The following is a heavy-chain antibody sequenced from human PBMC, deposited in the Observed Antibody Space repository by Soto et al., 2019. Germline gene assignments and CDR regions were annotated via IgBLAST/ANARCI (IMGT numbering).Heavy chain of an antibody. J-gene: IGHJ4*02. CDR2: ISGSGGST. V-gene: IGHV3-23*01. D-gene: IGHD2-2*02. CDR1: GFTLSSYA. Sequence: GGSLRLSCAASGFTLSSYAMSWVRQAPGKGLEWVSAISGSGGSTYYADSVKGRFTISRDNSKNTLYLQMNSLRAEDTAVYYCAKGNLGYCSSTSCYTTAFDYWGQGTLVTVSS. CDR3: AKGNLGYCSSTSCYTTAFDY.